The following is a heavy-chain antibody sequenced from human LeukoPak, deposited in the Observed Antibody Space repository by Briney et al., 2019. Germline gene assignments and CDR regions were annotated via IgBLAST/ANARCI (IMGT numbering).Heavy chain of an antibody. V-gene: IGHV3-48*03. CDR2: ISSTSI. D-gene: IGHD6-19*01. Sequence: GGSLRLSCAASGFTLSSYEMNWVRQAPGKGLEWVSYISSTSIHYADSVKGRFTISRDNAKNSLYLQMNSLRAEDTAVYYCVSRRIAVPTTRAFDYWGQGTLVTVSS. CDR3: VSRRIAVPTTRAFDY. J-gene: IGHJ4*02. CDR1: GFTLSSYE.